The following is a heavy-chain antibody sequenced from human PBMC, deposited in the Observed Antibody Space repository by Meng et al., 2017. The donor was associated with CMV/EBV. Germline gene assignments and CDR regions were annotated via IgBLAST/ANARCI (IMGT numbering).Heavy chain of an antibody. CDR2: ISSSGSTI. Sequence: GESLKISCAASGFTFSDYYMSWIRQAPGKGLEWVSYISSSGSTIYYADSVKGRFTISRDNAKNSLYLQMNSLRAEDTAVYYCARWDIVPAATWGQGTLVTVSS. J-gene: IGHJ5*02. D-gene: IGHD2-2*01. CDR1: GFTFSDYY. V-gene: IGHV3-11*04. CDR3: ARWDIVPAAT.